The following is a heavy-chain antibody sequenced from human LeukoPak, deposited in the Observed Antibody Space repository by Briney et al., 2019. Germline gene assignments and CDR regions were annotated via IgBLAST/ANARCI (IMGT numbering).Heavy chain of an antibody. Sequence: RASETLSLTCTVSGGSISSSSHYWGWIRQPPGKGLEWIGSIYYSGSTYYNPSLKSRVTISVDTSTNHFSLKVSSVTAADTAVYYCAGHHPRNTVDFWGPGTLVTVSS. J-gene: IGHJ4*02. CDR1: GGSISSSSHY. CDR2: IYYSGST. CDR3: AGHHPRNTVDF. V-gene: IGHV4-39*01. D-gene: IGHD2/OR15-2a*01.